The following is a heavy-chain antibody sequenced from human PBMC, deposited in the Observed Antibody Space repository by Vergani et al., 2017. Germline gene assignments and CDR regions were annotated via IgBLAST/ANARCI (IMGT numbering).Heavy chain of an antibody. CDR1: GFTFSTYS. Sequence: EVQLVESGGGLVQPGGSLRLSCAASGFTFSTYSMNWVRQAPGKGLEWVSYISSSSSTIYYADSVKGRFTISRDNAKNSLYLQMNSLRAEDTAVYYCARSDYGGDRYWGQGTLVTVSS. CDR2: ISSSSSTI. D-gene: IGHD4-23*01. V-gene: IGHV3-48*01. J-gene: IGHJ4*02. CDR3: ARSDYGGDRY.